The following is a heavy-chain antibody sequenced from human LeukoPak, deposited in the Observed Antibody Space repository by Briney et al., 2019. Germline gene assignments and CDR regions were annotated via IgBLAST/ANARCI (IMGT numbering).Heavy chain of an antibody. CDR2: IKEDGSEE. CDR1: GFTFSNYW. V-gene: IGHV3-7*01. CDR3: ARDNGDY. J-gene: IGHJ4*02. Sequence: GGSLSLSCAASGFTFSNYWMNWIRQAPGKGLEWVANIKEDGSEEYYVDSVKGRFTISRDNAKNSLYLQMNSLRAEDTAVYYCARDNGDYWGQGTLVTVSS.